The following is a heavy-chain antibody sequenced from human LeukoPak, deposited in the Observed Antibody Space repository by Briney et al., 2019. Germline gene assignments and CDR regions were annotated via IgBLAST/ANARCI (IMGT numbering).Heavy chain of an antibody. CDR2: ISSSGSTI. V-gene: IGHV3-48*03. Sequence: GGSLRLSCAASGFTFSSYEVNWVRQAPGKGLEWVSYISSSGSTIYYADSVKGRFTISRDNAKKSLYLQMNSLRAEDTVVYYCARAGPRRIGMLYASFDYWGKGPWVTVPS. J-gene: IGHJ4*02. CDR3: ARAGPRRIGMLYASFDY. D-gene: IGHD2-8*01. CDR1: GFTFSSYE.